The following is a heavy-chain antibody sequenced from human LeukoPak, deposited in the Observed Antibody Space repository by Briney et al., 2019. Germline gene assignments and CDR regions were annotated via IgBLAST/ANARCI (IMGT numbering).Heavy chain of an antibody. J-gene: IGHJ6*03. CDR2: INPNSGGT. Sequence: GASVKVSCKASGYTFTGYYMHWVRQAPGQGLEWMGWINPNSGGTNYAQKFQGRVTMTRDTSISTAYMELRSLRSDDTAVYYCARVITIFGVVLDRLYYYYMDVWGKGTTVTISS. V-gene: IGHV1-2*02. CDR3: ARVITIFGVVLDRLYYYYMDV. D-gene: IGHD3-3*01. CDR1: GYTFTGYY.